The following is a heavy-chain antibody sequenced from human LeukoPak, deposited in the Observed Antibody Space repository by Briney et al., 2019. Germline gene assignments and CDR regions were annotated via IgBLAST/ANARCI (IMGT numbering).Heavy chain of an antibody. V-gene: IGHV3-74*01. CDR1: GW. Sequence: GGSLRLSCAGSGWMHWVRQAPGKGLVWVSGINHLGTATYYADSVKGRFTISRDNAKNSLYLQMNSLRAEDTAVYYCARDKRIAAAGTTDSDFDYWGQGTLVTVSS. D-gene: IGHD6-13*01. J-gene: IGHJ4*02. CDR2: INHLGTAT. CDR3: ARDKRIAAAGTTDSDFDY.